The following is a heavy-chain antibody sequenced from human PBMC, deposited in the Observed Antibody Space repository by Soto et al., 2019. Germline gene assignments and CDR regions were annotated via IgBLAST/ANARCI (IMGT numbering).Heavy chain of an antibody. J-gene: IGHJ3*02. Sequence: EVQLVESGGGLVQPGGSLRLSCAASGFTFSSYWMSWVRQAPGKGLEWVANIKQDGSEKYYVDSVKGRFTIARDNAKNPLSLQMNSLSADDTAVYYCARDLCSGGSCYGFGAFDIWGQGTMVTVSS. CDR1: GFTFSSYW. CDR2: IKQDGSEK. D-gene: IGHD2-15*01. CDR3: ARDLCSGGSCYGFGAFDI. V-gene: IGHV3-7*01.